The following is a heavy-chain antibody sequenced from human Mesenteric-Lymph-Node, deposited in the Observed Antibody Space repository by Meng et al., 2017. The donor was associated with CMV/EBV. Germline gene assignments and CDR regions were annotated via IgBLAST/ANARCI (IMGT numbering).Heavy chain of an antibody. CDR3: AREQGYCDSTACYTDRQVLEY. V-gene: IGHV3-21*01. CDR2: ISSTSTYI. CDR1: YL. Sequence: YLMTWVRQAPGKGLEWVSSISSTSTYIYYADSVKGRFTISRDNAKNSLYLQMNSLRAEDTAVYYCAREQGYCDSTACYTDRQVLEYWGQGTLVTVSS. J-gene: IGHJ4*02. D-gene: IGHD2-2*02.